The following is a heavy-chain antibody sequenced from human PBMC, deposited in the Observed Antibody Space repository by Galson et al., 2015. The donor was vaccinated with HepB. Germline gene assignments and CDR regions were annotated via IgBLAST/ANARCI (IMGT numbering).Heavy chain of an antibody. V-gene: IGHV3-48*03. Sequence: LRLSCAASGFTFSSYEMNWVRQAPGKGLEWVSYISSSGSTIYYADSVKGRFTISRDNAKNSLYLQMNSLRAEDTAVYYCARDPAPRYSGYDHYGMDVWGQGTTVTVSS. CDR1: GFTFSSYE. J-gene: IGHJ6*02. CDR2: ISSSGSTI. CDR3: ARDPAPRYSGYDHYGMDV. D-gene: IGHD5-12*01.